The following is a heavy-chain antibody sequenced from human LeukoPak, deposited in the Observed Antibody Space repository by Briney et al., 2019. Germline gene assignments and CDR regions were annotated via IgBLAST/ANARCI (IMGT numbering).Heavy chain of an antibody. J-gene: IGHJ6*03. V-gene: IGHV4-34*01. CDR1: GGSFSGYY. D-gene: IGHD3-10*01. CDR2: INHSGST. Sequence: SETLSVTCADYGGSFSGYYWSWIRQPPGKGLEWIGEINHSGSTNYNPSLKSRVTISVDTSKNQFSLKLSSMTAADTAVYYCARGFRYYGSGDRRYYYYMDVWGKGTTVTVSS. CDR3: ARGFRYYGSGDRRYYYYMDV.